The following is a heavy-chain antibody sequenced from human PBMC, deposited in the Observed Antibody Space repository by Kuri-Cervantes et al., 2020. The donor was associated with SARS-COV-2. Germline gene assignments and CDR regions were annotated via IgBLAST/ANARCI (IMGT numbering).Heavy chain of an antibody. CDR3: ARHGGYSYDPPDY. V-gene: IGHV4-59*08. Sequence: SETLSLTCTVSGGSISSYYWSWVRQPPGKGLEWIGYIYYSGSTNYNPSLKSRVTISVDTSKNQFSLKLSSVTAADTAVYYCARHGGYSYDPPDYWGQGTLVTASS. D-gene: IGHD5-18*01. J-gene: IGHJ4*02. CDR2: IYYSGST. CDR1: GGSISSYY.